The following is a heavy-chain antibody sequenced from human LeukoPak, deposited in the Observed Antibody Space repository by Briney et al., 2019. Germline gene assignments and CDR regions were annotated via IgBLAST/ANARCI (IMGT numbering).Heavy chain of an antibody. CDR1: GGTFSSYA. CDR2: IIPILGIA. Sequence: SVKVSCKASGGTFSSYAISWVRQAPGKGLEWMGRIIPILGIANYAQKFQGRVTITADKSTSTAYMELSSLRSEDTAVYYCARSPRRGYDSIRWFDPWGQGTLVTVSS. V-gene: IGHV1-69*04. J-gene: IGHJ5*02. D-gene: IGHD5-12*01. CDR3: ARSPRRGYDSIRWFDP.